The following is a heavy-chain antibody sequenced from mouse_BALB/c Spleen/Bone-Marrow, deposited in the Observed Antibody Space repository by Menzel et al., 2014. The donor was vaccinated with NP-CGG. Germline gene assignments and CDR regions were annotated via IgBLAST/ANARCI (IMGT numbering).Heavy chain of an antibody. D-gene: IGHD2-4*01. CDR1: GYTFTDYW. Sequence: VQLQQSGAELVMPGASVKMSCKASGYTFTDYWMHWVKQRPGQGLEWIGAIDTSDSYTSYNQKFKGKATLTVDESSSTAYMQLSSLTSEDSAVYCCARTGYDYYFDYWGQGTTLTVSS. J-gene: IGHJ2*01. V-gene: IGHV1-69*01. CDR3: ARTGYDYYFDY. CDR2: IDTSDSYT.